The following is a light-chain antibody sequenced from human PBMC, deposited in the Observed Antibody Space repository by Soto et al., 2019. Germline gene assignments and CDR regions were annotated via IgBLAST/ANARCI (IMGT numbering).Light chain of an antibody. V-gene: IGLV2-14*03. CDR1: SSDVGAYNY. Sequence: QSALTQPASVSGSPGQSITISCTGTSSDVGAYNYVSWYQHHPGKAPKLMIYDVSYRPSGVSNRFSGSKSGNTASLTISGLQAEDEDDYYCSSYTSSSTLVVFGGGTKLTVL. J-gene: IGLJ2*01. CDR3: SSYTSSSTLVV. CDR2: DVS.